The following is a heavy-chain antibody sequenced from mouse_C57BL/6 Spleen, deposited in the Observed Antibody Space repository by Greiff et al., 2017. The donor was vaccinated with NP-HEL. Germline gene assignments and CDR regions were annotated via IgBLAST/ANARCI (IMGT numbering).Heavy chain of an antibody. CDR2: IRNKANGYTT. J-gene: IGHJ4*01. CDR3: ARTGLYAMDY. CDR1: GFTFTDYY. Sequence: EVQLQESGGGLVQPGGSLSLSCAASGFTFTDYYMSWVRQPPGKALEWLGFIRNKANGYTTEYSASVKGRFTISRDNSQSIRYLQMNALRAEDSATYYCARTGLYAMDYWGQGTSVTVSS. V-gene: IGHV7-3*01. D-gene: IGHD4-1*01.